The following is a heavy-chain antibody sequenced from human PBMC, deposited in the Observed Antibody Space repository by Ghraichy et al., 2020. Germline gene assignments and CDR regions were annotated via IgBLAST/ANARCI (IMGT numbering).Heavy chain of an antibody. Sequence: ASVKVSCKASGYTFTSYGISWVRQAPGQGLEWMGWISAYNGITNYAQKLQGRVTMTTDTSTSTAYMELRSLRSDDTAVYYCARVPLWFGELSLDYWGQGTLVTVSS. V-gene: IGHV1-18*01. D-gene: IGHD3-10*01. J-gene: IGHJ4*02. CDR2: ISAYNGIT. CDR1: GYTFTSYG. CDR3: ARVPLWFGELSLDY.